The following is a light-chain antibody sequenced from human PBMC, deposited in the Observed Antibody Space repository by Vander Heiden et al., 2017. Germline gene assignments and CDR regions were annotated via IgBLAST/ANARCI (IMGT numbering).Light chain of an antibody. CDR2: DNN. CDR1: YSNIGSST. J-gene: IGLJ2*01. V-gene: IGLV1-44*01. Sequence: QSVLTQTPSASGPPGQRVTISCSGSYSNIGSSTVSWYQQRPGTAPKLLIYDNNQRPSGVPDRFSGSKSGTSASLAISGLQSEDEADYYCAAWDDSVNGPLFGGGTKLTVL. CDR3: AAWDDSVNGPL.